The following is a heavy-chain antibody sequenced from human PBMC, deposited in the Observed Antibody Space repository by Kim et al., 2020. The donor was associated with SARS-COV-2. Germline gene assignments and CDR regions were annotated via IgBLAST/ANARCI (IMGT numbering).Heavy chain of an antibody. J-gene: IGHJ5*02. V-gene: IGHV1-69*04. Sequence: SVKVSCKPSGGSFNGYVISWVRQAPGQGLEWMGRFIPRFRIADYTQKFQGRLIITADKSLTTIYMDLSSLRSDDTAVYYCARDLGVVAYYYFDPWGQGT. CDR3: ARDLGVVAYYYFDP. CDR1: GGSFNGYV. D-gene: IGHD1-26*01. CDR2: FIPRFRIA.